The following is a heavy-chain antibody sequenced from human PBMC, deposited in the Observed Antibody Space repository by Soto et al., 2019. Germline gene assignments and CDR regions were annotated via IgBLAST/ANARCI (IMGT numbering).Heavy chain of an antibody. V-gene: IGHV3-48*03. CDR3: ARDHKGGYYYYGMDV. CDR2: ISSSGSTI. J-gene: IGHJ6*02. Sequence: GGSLRLSCAASGFTFSSYEMNWVRQAPGKGLEWVSYISSSGSTIYYADSVTGRFTISRDNAKNSLYLQMNSLRAEDTAVYYCARDHKGGYYYYGMDVWGQGTTVTVSS. CDR1: GFTFSSYE.